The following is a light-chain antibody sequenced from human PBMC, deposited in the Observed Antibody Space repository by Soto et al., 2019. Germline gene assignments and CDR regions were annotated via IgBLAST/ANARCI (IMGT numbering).Light chain of an antibody. CDR1: QSVSSIY. Sequence: EFVLTQSPGTLSLSVGERATLSCRSSQSVSSIYLAWYQQKPGQAPRLLIYGASSRATGIPDRFSGSGPGTDFTLTIRRLETGDCAVYVGQQSGSSTFTFGPWTKVDTK. V-gene: IGKV3-20*01. J-gene: IGKJ3*01. CDR3: QQSGSSTFT. CDR2: GAS.